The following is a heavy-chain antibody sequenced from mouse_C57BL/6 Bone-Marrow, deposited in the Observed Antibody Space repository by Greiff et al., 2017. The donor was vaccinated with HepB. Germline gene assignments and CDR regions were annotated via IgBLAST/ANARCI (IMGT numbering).Heavy chain of an antibody. J-gene: IGHJ1*03. CDR2: IYPGSGST. D-gene: IGHD1-1*01. Sequence: VQLQQPGAELVKPGASVKMSCKASGYNFTSYWITWVKQRPGQGLEWIGDIYPGSGSTNYNEKFKSKATLTVDTSSSTAYMQLSSLTSEDSAVYYCASHYYGSSYCWYFDVWGTGTTVTVSS. CDR1: GYNFTSYW. V-gene: IGHV1-55*01. CDR3: ASHYYGSSYCWYFDV.